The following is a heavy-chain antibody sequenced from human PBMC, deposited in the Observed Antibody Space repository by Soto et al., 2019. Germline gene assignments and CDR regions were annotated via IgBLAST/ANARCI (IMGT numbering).Heavy chain of an antibody. CDR1: GGSISSSSYY. V-gene: IGHV4-39*01. CDR3: ASQVAAAALY. Sequence: SETLSLTCTVSGGSISSSSYYWGWIRQPPGKGLEWIGSIYYSGSTYYNPSLKSRVTISVDTSKNQFSLKLSSVTAADTAVYYCASQVAAAALYWGQGTLVTVSS. J-gene: IGHJ4*02. D-gene: IGHD6-13*01. CDR2: IYYSGST.